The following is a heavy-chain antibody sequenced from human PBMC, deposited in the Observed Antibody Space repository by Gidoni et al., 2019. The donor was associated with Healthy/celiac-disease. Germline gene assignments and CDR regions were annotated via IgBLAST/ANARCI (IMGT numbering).Heavy chain of an antibody. V-gene: IGHV3-74*01. CDR1: GFTFSSYW. CDR3: ASDGDYGYYGMDV. Sequence: EVQLVESGGGLVQPGGSLRLPCAASGFTFSSYWMHWVRQAPGKGLVWVSRINSDGSSTSYADSVKGRFTISRDNAKNTLYLQMNSLRAEDTAVYYCASDGDYGYYGMDVWGQGTTVTVSS. D-gene: IGHD4-17*01. J-gene: IGHJ6*02. CDR2: INSDGSST.